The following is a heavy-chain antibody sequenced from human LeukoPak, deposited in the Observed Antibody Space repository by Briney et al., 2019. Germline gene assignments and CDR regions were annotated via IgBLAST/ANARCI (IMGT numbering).Heavy chain of an antibody. CDR3: AKGSWEGMDV. V-gene: IGHV3-23*01. J-gene: IGHJ6*02. CDR2: ISGSGVST. D-gene: IGHD1-26*01. CDR1: GFTFSSYA. Sequence: PGGSLRLSCAASGFTFSSYALSWVRHAPGKGLEWVSAISGSGVSTYYADSVKGRFTISRDNSKNTLYLQINSLRSQDTAVYYCAKGSWEGMDVWGQGTTVTVSS.